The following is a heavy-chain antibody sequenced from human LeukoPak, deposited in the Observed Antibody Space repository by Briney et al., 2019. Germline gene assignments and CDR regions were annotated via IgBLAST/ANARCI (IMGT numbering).Heavy chain of an antibody. V-gene: IGHV3-48*04. CDR3: ARGGYGGNCFDP. D-gene: IGHD4-23*01. J-gene: IGHJ5*02. CDR2: ISSSGSTI. Sequence: GESLRLSCAASGFTFTEYSIIWVRQAPGKGLEWVSYISSSGSTIYYADSVKGRFTISRDNAKNSLYLQMNSLRAEDTAVYYCARGGYGGNCFDPWGQGTLVTVSS. CDR1: GFTFTEYS.